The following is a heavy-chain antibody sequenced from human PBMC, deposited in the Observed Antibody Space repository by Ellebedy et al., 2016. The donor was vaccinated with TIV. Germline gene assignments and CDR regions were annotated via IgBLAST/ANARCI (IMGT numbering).Heavy chain of an antibody. V-gene: IGHV3-23*01. CDR3: AKGRGGGSDSSAPWYYFDY. J-gene: IGHJ4*02. CDR2: ISNTGSRT. CDR1: GFSFNSYA. Sequence: PGGSLRLSCAASGFSFNSYAMSWVRQAPGKGLEWVSTISNTGSRTYYADSVEGRFIISRDNSKRTLFLQMNSLRAEDTALYYCAKGRGGGSDSSAPWYYFDYWGLGTLVTVSS. D-gene: IGHD3-22*01.